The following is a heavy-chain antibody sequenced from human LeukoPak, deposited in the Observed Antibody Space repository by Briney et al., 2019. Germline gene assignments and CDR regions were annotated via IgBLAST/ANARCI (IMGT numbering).Heavy chain of an antibody. J-gene: IGHJ4*02. V-gene: IGHV4-34*01. Sequence: KPSETLSLTCAVYGGSFSGYYWNWIRQPPGKGLEWIGEINHSGSTNYNPSLKSRVTISVGTSKNQFSLKLSSVTAADTAVYYCASTVISGYRIDYWGQGTLVTVSS. CDR3: ASTVISGYRIDY. CDR2: INHSGST. D-gene: IGHD3-22*01. CDR1: GGSFSGYY.